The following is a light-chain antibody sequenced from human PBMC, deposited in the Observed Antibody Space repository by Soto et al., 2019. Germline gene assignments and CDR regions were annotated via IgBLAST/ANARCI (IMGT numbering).Light chain of an antibody. J-gene: IGKJ4*01. CDR3: QQRSNWPLT. CDR1: QSVSSSN. V-gene: IGKV3D-20*02. CDR2: GAS. Sequence: EIVLTQSPGTLSLSPGERATLSCRASQSVSSSNLAWYQHKPGQAPRLLTYGASTRATGIPARFSGSGSGTDFTLTISSLEPEDFAVYYCQQRSNWPLTFGGGTKV.